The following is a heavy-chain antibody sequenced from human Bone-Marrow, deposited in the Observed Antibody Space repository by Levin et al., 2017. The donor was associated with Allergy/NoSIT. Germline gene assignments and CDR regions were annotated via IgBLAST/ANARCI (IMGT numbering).Heavy chain of an antibody. CDR3: ARDPAFGDSSSWNDY. CDR1: GFTFSSYS. D-gene: IGHD3-10*01. CDR2: ISSSSSYI. V-gene: IGHV3-21*01. Sequence: GESLKISCAASGFTFSSYSMNWVRQAPGKGLEWVSSISSSSSYIYYADSVKGRFTISRDNAKNSLYLQMNSLRAEDTAVYYCARDPAFGDSSSWNDYWGQGTLVTVSS. J-gene: IGHJ4*02.